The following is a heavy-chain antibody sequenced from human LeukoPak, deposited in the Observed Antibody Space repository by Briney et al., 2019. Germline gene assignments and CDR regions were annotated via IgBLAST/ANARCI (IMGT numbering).Heavy chain of an antibody. J-gene: IGHJ4*02. V-gene: IGHV3-7*03. Sequence: GGSLRLSCAASGFTFSNYWMSWVRQAPGKGLEWVANIKQDGSEKNHVDSVKGRFTISRDNAKNSLYLQMNSLRAEDTAVYYCARGRGCSSASCYIYFDYWGQGTLVTVSS. CDR1: GFTFSNYW. D-gene: IGHD2-2*02. CDR3: ARGRGCSSASCYIYFDY. CDR2: IKQDGSEK.